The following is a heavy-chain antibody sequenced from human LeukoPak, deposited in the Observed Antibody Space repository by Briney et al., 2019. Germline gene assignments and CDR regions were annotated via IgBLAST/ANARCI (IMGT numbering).Heavy chain of an antibody. V-gene: IGHV1-2*02. CDR3: ARSGGTSFYYYMDV. D-gene: IGHD2-2*01. CDR1: GYTFAGYY. Sequence: GASVNVSCKASGYTFAGYYLHWVRQAPGQGLEWMGWINPNSGGTNYAQKFQGRVTMTRDTSISTAYMELSRLRSDDTAVYYCARSGGTSFYYYMDVWGKGTTVTVSS. CDR2: INPNSGGT. J-gene: IGHJ6*03.